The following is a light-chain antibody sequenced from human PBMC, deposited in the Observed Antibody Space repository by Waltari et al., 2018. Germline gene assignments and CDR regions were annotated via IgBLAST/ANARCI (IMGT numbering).Light chain of an antibody. CDR1: SPNIGAGYD. CDR3: QSYDNSLSGRWV. J-gene: IGLJ3*02. V-gene: IGLV1-40*01. CDR2: ANT. Sequence: QSVLTQPPSVSGAPGQRVTISCTWSSPNIGAGYDIPRYQQLPGAAPKLLIYANTNRPSGVPDRFSGSKSATSASLAITGLQAEDEADYYCQSYDNSLSGRWVFGGGTKLTVL.